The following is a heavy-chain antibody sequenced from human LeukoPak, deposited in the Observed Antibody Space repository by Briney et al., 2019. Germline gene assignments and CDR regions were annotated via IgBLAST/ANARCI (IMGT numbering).Heavy chain of an antibody. J-gene: IGHJ4*02. CDR1: GYTFTGYY. CDR3: ARVDEWETYSNPDY. D-gene: IGHD1-26*01. Sequence: ASVKVSCKASGYTFTGYYMHWVRQAPGQGLEWMGWINPNSGGTNYAQKFQGRVTMTRDTSISTAYMELSRLRSDDTAVYYCARVDEWETYSNPDYWGQGTLVTVSS. CDR2: INPNSGGT. V-gene: IGHV1-2*02.